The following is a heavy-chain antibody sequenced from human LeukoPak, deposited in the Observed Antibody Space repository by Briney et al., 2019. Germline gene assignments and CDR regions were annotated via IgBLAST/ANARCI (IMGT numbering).Heavy chain of an antibody. Sequence: SETLSLTCTVSGGSISSHYWSWIRQPPGKGLEWIGHIYYSGSNKYKPSLKSRVTISVDRSNNQFSLKLRSVTAADTAVYYCARAGPWQIDPWGQGTLVTVSS. CDR1: GGSISSHY. J-gene: IGHJ5*02. V-gene: IGHV4-59*11. CDR2: IYYSGSN. D-gene: IGHD3-10*01. CDR3: ARAGPWQIDP.